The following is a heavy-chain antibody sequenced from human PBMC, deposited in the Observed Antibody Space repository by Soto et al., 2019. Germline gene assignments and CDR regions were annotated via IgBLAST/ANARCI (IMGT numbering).Heavy chain of an antibody. V-gene: IGHV4-4*07. CDR1: GASISVFD. J-gene: IGHJ5*02. Sequence: SVTLSLTCTVAGASISVFDWSWIRKYAGKGLEWIGRIYATGTTDYNPSLKSRVMMSVDTSKKQFSLKLRSVTAADTAVYYCVRDGTKTLRDWFDPWGQGISVTVSS. CDR3: VRDGTKTLRDWFDP. CDR2: IYATGTT. D-gene: IGHD1-1*01.